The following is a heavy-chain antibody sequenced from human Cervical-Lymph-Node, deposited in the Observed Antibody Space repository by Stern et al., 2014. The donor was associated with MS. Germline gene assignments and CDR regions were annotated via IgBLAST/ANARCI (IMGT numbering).Heavy chain of an antibody. Sequence: QVQLQESGPGLVKPSGTLSLTCTISGGSMKSRSYYWVWIRQPPGKGLEWIGSVYYDGSTYYNPSLTSRGTISEDTSKNQFSLQLSSATAADTAVYYCARSQDIVVVSAATVEGYYYFGMDVWGQGTTVTVSS. CDR3: ARSQDIVVVSAATVEGYYYFGMDV. CDR1: GGSMKSRSYY. D-gene: IGHD2-2*01. V-gene: IGHV4-39*01. J-gene: IGHJ6*02. CDR2: VYYDGST.